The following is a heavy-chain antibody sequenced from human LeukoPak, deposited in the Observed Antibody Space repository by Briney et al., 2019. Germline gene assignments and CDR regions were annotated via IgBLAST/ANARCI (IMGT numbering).Heavy chain of an antibody. CDR2: INHSGNT. CDR3: ARDHVVIPATYWNYGMDV. Sequence: PSETLSLTCSVYGGSIIGYYWSWIRQPPGKGLEWIGEINHSGNTYYNPSLKSRVTISVDTSKIQFSLKLSSVTAADTAVYYCARDHVVIPATYWNYGMDVWGQGTTVTVSS. J-gene: IGHJ6*02. V-gene: IGHV4-34*01. CDR1: GGSIIGYY. D-gene: IGHD2-2*01.